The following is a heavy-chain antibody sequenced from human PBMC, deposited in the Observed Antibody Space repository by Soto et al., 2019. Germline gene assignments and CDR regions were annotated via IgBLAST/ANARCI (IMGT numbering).Heavy chain of an antibody. Sequence: SETLSLTCTVSGGSISSSSYYWGWIRQPPGKGLEWIGSIYYSGSTYYNPSLKSRVTISVDTSKNQFSLKLSSVTAADTAVYYCARHLRTIAAAGTGWFDPWGPGTLVTVSS. V-gene: IGHV4-39*01. CDR3: ARHLRTIAAAGTGWFDP. J-gene: IGHJ5*02. CDR1: GGSISSSSYY. D-gene: IGHD6-13*01. CDR2: IYYSGST.